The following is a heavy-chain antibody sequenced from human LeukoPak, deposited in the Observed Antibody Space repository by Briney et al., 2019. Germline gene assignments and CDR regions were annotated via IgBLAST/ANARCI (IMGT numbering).Heavy chain of an antibody. J-gene: IGHJ4*02. CDR1: GYTFAIYD. Sequence: ASVNVSFKASGYTFAIYDINWVRQAAGQGLEWMGWMSPNSGNTGSAQKFQGRVTMTRNTSISTTYMELSSLRSEDTAVYYCARGGSGSSWYDYWGQGTLVTVSS. CDR3: ARGGSGSSWYDY. D-gene: IGHD6-13*01. CDR2: MSPNSGNT. V-gene: IGHV1-8*01.